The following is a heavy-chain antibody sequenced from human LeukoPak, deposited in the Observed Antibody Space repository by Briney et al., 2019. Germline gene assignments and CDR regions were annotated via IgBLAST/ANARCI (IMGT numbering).Heavy chain of an antibody. CDR2: MNPNSGNT. Sequence: ASVKVSCKASGYTFTSYDINWVRQATGQGLEWMGWMNPNSGNTGYAQKFQGRVTMTRNTSISTAYMELSSLRSEDTAVYYCVGRGGTSMKIFDYWGQGTLVTVSS. CDR1: GYTFTSYD. J-gene: IGHJ4*02. V-gene: IGHV1-8*01. D-gene: IGHD4-23*01. CDR3: VGRGGTSMKIFDY.